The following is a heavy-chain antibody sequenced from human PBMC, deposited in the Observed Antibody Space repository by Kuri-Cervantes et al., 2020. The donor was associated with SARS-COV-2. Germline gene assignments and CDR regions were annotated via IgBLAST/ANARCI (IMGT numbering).Heavy chain of an antibody. D-gene: IGHD1-26*01. J-gene: IGHJ3*02. CDR2: IKKDGSEK. CDR1: GFTFSGYS. Sequence: GESLKISCAASGFTFSGYSMSWVRQAPGKGLQWVANIKKDGSEKYYVDSVKGRFTISRDNAKNSLYLQMNSLRAEDTAVYYCARGASREKAPVRAFDIWGQGTMVTVSS. CDR3: ARGASREKAPVRAFDI. V-gene: IGHV3-7*01.